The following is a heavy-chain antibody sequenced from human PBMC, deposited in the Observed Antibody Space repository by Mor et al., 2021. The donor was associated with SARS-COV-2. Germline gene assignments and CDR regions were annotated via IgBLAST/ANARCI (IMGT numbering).Heavy chain of an antibody. J-gene: IGHJ4*02. CDR2: INHSGST. V-gene: IGHV4-34*01. Sequence: GWIGEINHSGSTNYNPSLKSRVTISVDTSKNQFSLKLSSVTAADTAVYYCARMLYYYDSSGYSDYWGQGTL. D-gene: IGHD3-22*01. CDR3: ARMLYYYDSSGYSDY.